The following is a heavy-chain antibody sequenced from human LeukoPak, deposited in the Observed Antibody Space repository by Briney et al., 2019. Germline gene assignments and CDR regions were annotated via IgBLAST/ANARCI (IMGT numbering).Heavy chain of an antibody. J-gene: IGHJ5*02. CDR1: GYTFTSYD. CDR3: ARVYPYDILGRPNWFDP. Sequence: VASVKVSCKASGYTFTSYDINWVRQATGQGLEWMGWMNPNSGNTGYAQKFQGRVTMTRNTSISTAYMELSSLRSEDTAVYYCARVYPYDILGRPNWFDPWGQGTLVTVSS. V-gene: IGHV1-8*01. D-gene: IGHD3-9*01. CDR2: MNPNSGNT.